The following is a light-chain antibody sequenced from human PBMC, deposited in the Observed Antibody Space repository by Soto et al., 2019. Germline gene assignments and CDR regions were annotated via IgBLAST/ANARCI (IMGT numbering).Light chain of an antibody. CDR2: AAS. CDR3: QQSFSNFLYT. J-gene: IGKJ2*01. V-gene: IGKV1-39*01. CDR1: QSISSY. Sequence: DIQMTQSPSSLSASVGDRVTITCRASQSISSYLNWYQQKPGKAPKLLIYAASSLQSGVPSRFSGSGSGTDFTLTISSLQPEDFATDYCQQSFSNFLYTFGQGTKLEIK.